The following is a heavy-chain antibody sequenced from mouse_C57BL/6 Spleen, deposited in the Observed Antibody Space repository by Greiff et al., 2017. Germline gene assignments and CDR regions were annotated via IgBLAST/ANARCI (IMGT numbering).Heavy chain of an antibody. V-gene: IGHV1-42*01. J-gene: IGHJ4*01. D-gene: IGHD2-2*01. CDR3: ARYYGYDEWYAMDY. CDR1: GYSFTGYY. CDR2: INPSTGGT. Sequence: VQLQQSGPELVKPGASVKISCKASGYSFTGYYMNWVKQSPEKSLEWIGEINPSTGGTTYNQKFKAKATLTVDKSSSTAYMQLKSLTSEDSAVYYCARYYGYDEWYAMDYWGQGTSVTVAS.